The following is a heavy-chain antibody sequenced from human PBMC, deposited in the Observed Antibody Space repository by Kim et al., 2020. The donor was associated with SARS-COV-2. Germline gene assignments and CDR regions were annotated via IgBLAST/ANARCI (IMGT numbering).Heavy chain of an antibody. D-gene: IGHD3-16*02. CDR2: ISYDGSNK. CDR3: AKSSSTDFWGSYRHFYYYYYMDV. V-gene: IGHV3-30*18. CDR1: GFTFSNYG. Sequence: GGSLRLSCAASGFTFSNYGMHWVRQAPGKGLEWVAVISYDGSNKYYADSVKGRFTISRDNSQNTLYLQMNSLRAEDTAVYYCAKSSSTDFWGSYRHFYYYYYMDVWGKGTTVTVSS. J-gene: IGHJ6*03.